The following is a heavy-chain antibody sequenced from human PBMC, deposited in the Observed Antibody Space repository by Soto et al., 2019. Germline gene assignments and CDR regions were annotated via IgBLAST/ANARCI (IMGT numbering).Heavy chain of an antibody. Sequence: VQLVESGGGLVQPGGSLRLSCAASGFTFSDHYMDWVRQSPGKGLEWVGRTRNKAMRYTTEYAAFVKGRFTVSRDDSKNSLYLEMKGLKTEDTALYYCARVRSSSWGLDDFDICGQGTVVTVSS. CDR3: ARVRSSSWGLDDFDI. CDR1: GFTFSDHY. CDR2: TRNKAMRYTT. D-gene: IGHD6-13*01. J-gene: IGHJ3*02. V-gene: IGHV3-72*01.